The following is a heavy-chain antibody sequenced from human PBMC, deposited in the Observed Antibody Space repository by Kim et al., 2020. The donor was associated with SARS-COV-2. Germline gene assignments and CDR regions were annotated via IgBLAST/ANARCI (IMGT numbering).Heavy chain of an antibody. J-gene: IGHJ4*02. V-gene: IGHV4-4*07. CDR2: ISASGNT. Sequence: SETLSLTCTVSRGSVSTHYWSWIRQPAGKGLEWIGRISASGNTNYNPSLESRVTMSIDTSNNQFSLKMTSVTAADTAVYYCARTGYYFDYWGQGTLVTVSS. CDR1: RGSVSTHY. CDR3: ARTGYYFDY. D-gene: IGHD1-1*01.